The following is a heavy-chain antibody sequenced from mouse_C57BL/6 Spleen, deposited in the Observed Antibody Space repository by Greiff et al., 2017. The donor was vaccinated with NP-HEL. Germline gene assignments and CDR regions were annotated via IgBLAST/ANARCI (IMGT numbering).Heavy chain of an antibody. CDR3: TLPYYYGRAKYFDV. D-gene: IGHD1-1*01. CDR2: IDPETGGT. V-gene: IGHV1-15*01. J-gene: IGHJ1*03. CDR1: GYTFTDYE. Sequence: QVQLQQSGAELVRPGASVTLSCKASGYTFTDYEMHWVKQTPVHGLEWIGAIDPETGGTAYNQKFKGKAILTADKSSSTAYMELRSLTSEDSAVYYCTLPYYYGRAKYFDVWGTGTTVTVSS.